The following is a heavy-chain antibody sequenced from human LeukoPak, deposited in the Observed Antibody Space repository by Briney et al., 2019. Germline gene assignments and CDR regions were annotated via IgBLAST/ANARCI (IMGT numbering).Heavy chain of an antibody. V-gene: IGHV4-39*07. CDR3: ARGITMIVVVTQYNWLDP. D-gene: IGHD3-22*01. CDR1: GGSISSSSYY. CDR2: IYYSGST. J-gene: IGHJ5*02. Sequence: SETLSLTCTVSGGSISSSSYYWGWIRQPPGKGLEWIGSIYYSGSTYYNPSLKSRVTISVDTSKNQFSLKLSSVTAADTAVYYCARGITMIVVVTQYNWLDPWGQGTLVTVSS.